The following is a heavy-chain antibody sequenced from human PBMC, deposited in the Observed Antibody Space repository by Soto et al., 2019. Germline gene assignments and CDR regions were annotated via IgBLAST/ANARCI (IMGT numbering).Heavy chain of an antibody. D-gene: IGHD2-15*01. CDR2: ISGSGGST. Sequence: GGSLRLSCAASGFTFSSYAMSWVRRAPGKGLEWVSAISGSGGSTYYADSVKGRFTISRDNSKNTLYLQMNSLRAEDTAVYYCAKVYRYCSGGSCYEYYFDYWGQGTLVTVSS. CDR3: AKVYRYCSGGSCYEYYFDY. J-gene: IGHJ4*02. V-gene: IGHV3-23*01. CDR1: GFTFSSYA.